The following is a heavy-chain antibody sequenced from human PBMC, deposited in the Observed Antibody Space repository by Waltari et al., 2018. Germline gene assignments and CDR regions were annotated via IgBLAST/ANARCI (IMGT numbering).Heavy chain of an antibody. V-gene: IGHV3-23*01. J-gene: IGHJ4*02. D-gene: IGHD5-12*01. Sequence: EVQLLESGGGLVQPGGSLRLSCAASGFTFSSYAMSWVRQAPGKGLEWVSAISGSGGSTYYADSVKGRFTISRDKSKNTLYLQMNSLRAEDTAVYYCAKDSGNIVATGLAYWGQGTLVTVSS. CDR1: GFTFSSYA. CDR3: AKDSGNIVATGLAY. CDR2: ISGSGGST.